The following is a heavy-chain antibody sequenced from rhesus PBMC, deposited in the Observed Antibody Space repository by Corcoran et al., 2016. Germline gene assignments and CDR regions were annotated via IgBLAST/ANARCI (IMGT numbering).Heavy chain of an antibody. CDR3: ARGGSSGWSGYFDY. CDR1: GGSISDDYY. D-gene: IGHD6S26*01. Sequence: QVQLQESGPGLVKPSETLSLTCTVSGGSISDDYYWSWIRQPPGKGLEWIGYIYGSVGGTNDNPSRKNRVTISIDTSKNQFSLKLSSVTAADTAVYYCARGGSSGWSGYFDYWGQGVLVTVSS. CDR2: IYGSVGGT. V-gene: IGHV4-106*01. J-gene: IGHJ4*01.